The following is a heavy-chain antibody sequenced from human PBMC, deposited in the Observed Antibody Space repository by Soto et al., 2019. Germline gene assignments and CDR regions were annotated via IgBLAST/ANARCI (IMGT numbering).Heavy chain of an antibody. J-gene: IGHJ5*02. D-gene: IGHD2-15*01. Sequence: TGESLKISCEASGYTFANYWIGWVRQMPGKALELMGIIYPIESDARYSPSFQGQVIISADKSINTAYLQWSSLRASDTAIYYCVSHGRSGGSSYSGWFDPWGQGTLVTVSS. CDR1: GYTFANYW. CDR2: IYPIESDA. CDR3: VSHGRSGGSSYSGWFDP. V-gene: IGHV5-51*01.